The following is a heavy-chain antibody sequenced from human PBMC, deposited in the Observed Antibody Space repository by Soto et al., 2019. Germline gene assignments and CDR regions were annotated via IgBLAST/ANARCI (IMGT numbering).Heavy chain of an antibody. J-gene: IGHJ3*02. CDR1: GGTFSSYT. D-gene: IGHD5-12*01. V-gene: IGHV1-69*02. CDR2: IIPILGIA. Sequence: QVQLVQSGAEVKKPGSSVKVSCKASGGTFSSYTISWVRQAPGQWLEWMGRIIPILGIANYAQKFQGRVTITADKSTSTAYMELSSLRSEDTAVYYCARTAGYDAFDIWGQGTMVTVSS. CDR3: ARTAGYDAFDI.